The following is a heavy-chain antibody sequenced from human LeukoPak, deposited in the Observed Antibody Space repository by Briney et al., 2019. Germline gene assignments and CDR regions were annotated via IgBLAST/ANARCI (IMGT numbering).Heavy chain of an antibody. Sequence: SETLSLTCAVSGGSLSGSYCTWVRQSPGEGLEWIGEINHSGRTNYNPSLQSRVTISLDTTRSQFSLILRSVTAADTAVYYCARDPCSSINCPLRFWGQGTLVTVSS. D-gene: IGHD2-2*01. CDR1: GGSLSGSY. J-gene: IGHJ4*02. V-gene: IGHV4-34*01. CDR2: INHSGRT. CDR3: ARDPCSSINCPLRF.